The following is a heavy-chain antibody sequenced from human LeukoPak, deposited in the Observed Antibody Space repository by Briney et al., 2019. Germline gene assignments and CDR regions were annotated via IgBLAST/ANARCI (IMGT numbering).Heavy chain of an antibody. CDR2: IRYDSCNK. Sequence: QTGGSLRLSCVASGFTLSNYGMHWVRQAPGKGPEWVSFIRYDSCNKYYVDSVTGRFTISRDNSKNTVYLEMNSLVPEDTAVYFCAKDDSGSSNLRFYNYYMDVWGKGTTVIVSS. J-gene: IGHJ6*03. CDR3: AKDDSGSSNLRFYNYYMDV. V-gene: IGHV3-30*02. CDR1: GFTLSNYG. D-gene: IGHD2-2*01.